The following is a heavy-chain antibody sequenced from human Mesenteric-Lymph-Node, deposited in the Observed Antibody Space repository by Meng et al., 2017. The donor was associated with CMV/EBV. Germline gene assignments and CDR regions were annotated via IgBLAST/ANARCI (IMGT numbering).Heavy chain of an antibody. V-gene: IGHV3-69-1*02. CDR1: GFTFDDYT. CDR3: ARVAGDPLYYYYGMDV. D-gene: IGHD6-19*01. J-gene: IGHJ6*02. Sequence: GGSLRLSCAASGFTFDDYTMHWVRQAPGKGLEWVSSISTSSTIYFADSVKGRFTISRDNAKNSLYLQMSSLRAEDTAVYYCARVAGDPLYYYYGMDVWGQGTTVTVSS. CDR2: ISTSSTI.